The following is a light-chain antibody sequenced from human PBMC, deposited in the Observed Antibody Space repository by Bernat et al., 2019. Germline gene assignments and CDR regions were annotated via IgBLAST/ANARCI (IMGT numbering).Light chain of an antibody. CDR3: QHSYSWPWT. CDR2: GVS. Sequence: EIMMTQSPATLPASPGERATLSCRASQSVGSELAWYQQKAGQAPRLLIYGVSTRATGIPDRFSGSGSGTEFTLTITSLQSEDFAIYYCQHSYSWPWTFGQGTKVEIK. V-gene: IGKV3-15*01. J-gene: IGKJ1*01. CDR1: QSVGSE.